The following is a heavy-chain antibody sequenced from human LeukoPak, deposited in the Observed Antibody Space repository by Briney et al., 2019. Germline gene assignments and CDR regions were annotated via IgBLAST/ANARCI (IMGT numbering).Heavy chain of an antibody. CDR2: ISSSGSTI. CDR3: ARRDYSSGWYPTY. Sequence: GGSLRLSCAASGFIFSDYYMSWIRQAPGKGLEWVSYISSSGSTIYYADSVKGRFTISRDNAKNSLYLQMNSLRAEDTAVYYCARRDYSSGWYPTYWGQGTQVTVSS. D-gene: IGHD6-19*01. J-gene: IGHJ4*02. CDR1: GFIFSDYY. V-gene: IGHV3-11*01.